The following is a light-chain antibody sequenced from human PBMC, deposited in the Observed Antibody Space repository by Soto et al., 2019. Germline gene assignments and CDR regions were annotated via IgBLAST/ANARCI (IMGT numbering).Light chain of an antibody. Sequence: DIQLTQSPSLLSASVGERVRMTCRARHDISTYLSWYQQKPGKAPKLMIYEASTVQSGVPSRFSGSGSGTEFTLTICGLLPEDFATYHCQQLNTLPFTFGQATRLEIK. CDR2: EAS. J-gene: IGKJ5*01. CDR1: HDISTY. CDR3: QQLNTLPFT. V-gene: IGKV1-9*01.